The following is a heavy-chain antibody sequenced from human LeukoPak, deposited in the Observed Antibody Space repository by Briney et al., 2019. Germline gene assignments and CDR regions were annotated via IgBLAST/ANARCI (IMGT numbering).Heavy chain of an antibody. CDR2: INHSGST. CDR3: ARGFQAAGPFDY. D-gene: IGHD6-13*01. J-gene: IGHJ4*02. V-gene: IGHV4-34*01. Sequence: SETLSLTCAVYGGSFSGYYWSWIRQPPGKGLEWIGEINHSGSTNYNPSLKSRVTISVDTSKNQFSLKLSSVTAADTAVYYCARGFQAAGPFDYWGQGTLVTVSS. CDR1: GGSFSGYY.